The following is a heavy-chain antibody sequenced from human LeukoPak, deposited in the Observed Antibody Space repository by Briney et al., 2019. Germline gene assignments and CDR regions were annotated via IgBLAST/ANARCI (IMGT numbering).Heavy chain of an antibody. CDR1: GFTFSDYS. CDR2: ITGNSVTR. J-gene: IGHJ3*01. D-gene: IGHD3-9*01. Sequence: GGSLRLSCAASGFTFSDYSMNWVRQAPGKGLEWVSYITGNSVTRFYADSVKGRFTISRDNAKNSLSLQMNSLRAEDTAVYYCVSHILRRIDWSSTSSRDAFDVWGRGTMVTVSA. V-gene: IGHV3-48*01. CDR3: VSHILRRIDWSSTSSRDAFDV.